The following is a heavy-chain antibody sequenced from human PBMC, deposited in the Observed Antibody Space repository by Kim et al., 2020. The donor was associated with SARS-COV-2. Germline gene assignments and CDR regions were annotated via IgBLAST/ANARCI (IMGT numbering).Heavy chain of an antibody. CDR2: IYYSGST. CDR1: GGSISSYY. D-gene: IGHD3-10*01. V-gene: IGHV4-59*01. J-gene: IGHJ5*02. CDR3: ARGVRGVIRAWGWFDP. Sequence: SETLSLTCTVSGGSISSYYWSWIRQPPGKGLEWIGYIYYSGSTNYNPSLKSRVTISVDMSKNQFSLKLSSVTAADTAVYYCARGVRGVIRAWGWFDPWGQGTLVTVSS.